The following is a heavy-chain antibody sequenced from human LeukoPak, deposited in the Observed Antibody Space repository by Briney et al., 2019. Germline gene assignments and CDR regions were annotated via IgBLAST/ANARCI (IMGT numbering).Heavy chain of an antibody. CDR3: ARVTMVAAASYNWFVP. J-gene: IGHJ5*02. Sequence: PGGSQRLSCAASGFTFSNYGMHWVRQAPGKGLEWVAVIWSDGSNKYYADSVRGRFTISRDNSKNTLYLQMNSLRAEDTAVYYCARVTMVAAASYNWFVPWGQGTLVTVSS. CDR1: GFTFSNYG. D-gene: IGHD2-15*01. V-gene: IGHV3-33*01. CDR2: IWSDGSNK.